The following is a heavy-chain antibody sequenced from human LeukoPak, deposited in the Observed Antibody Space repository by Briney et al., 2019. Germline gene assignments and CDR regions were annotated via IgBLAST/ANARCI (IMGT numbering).Heavy chain of an antibody. CDR1: GYTFTSYY. D-gene: IGHD4-11*01. CDR3: AREVLIVTTWGVDYYYYMDV. V-gene: IGHV1-46*01. CDR2: INPSGGNT. Sequence: ASVKVSCKASGYTFTSYYMHWVRQAPGQGLEWMGIINPSGGNTNYAQKLQGRVTMTTDTSTSTAYMELRSLRSDDTAVYYCAREVLIVTTWGVDYYYYMDVWGKGTTVTVSS. J-gene: IGHJ6*03.